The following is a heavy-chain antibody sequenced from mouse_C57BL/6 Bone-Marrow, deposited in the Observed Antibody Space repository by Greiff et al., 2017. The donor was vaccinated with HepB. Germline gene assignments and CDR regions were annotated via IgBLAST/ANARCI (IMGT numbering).Heavy chain of an antibody. D-gene: IGHD1-1*01. J-gene: IGHJ2*01. Sequence: EVQLQQSGPGLVKPSQSLSLTCSVTGYSITSGYYWNWIRQFPGNKLEWMGYISYDGSNNYNPSLKNRISITRDTSKNQFFLKLNSVTTEDTATYYCARDDYGSSYVGYWGQGTTLTVSS. CDR3: ARDDYGSSYVGY. V-gene: IGHV3-6*01. CDR1: GYSITSGYY. CDR2: ISYDGSN.